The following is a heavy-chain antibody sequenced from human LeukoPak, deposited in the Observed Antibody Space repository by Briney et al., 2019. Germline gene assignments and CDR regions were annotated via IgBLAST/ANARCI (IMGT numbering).Heavy chain of an antibody. V-gene: IGHV4-39*01. J-gene: IGHJ4*02. CDR1: GGSISSSSYY. CDR2: IYYSGST. Sequence: PSETLSLTCTVSGGSISSSSYYWGWIRQPPGKGLEWIGSIYYSGSTYYNPSLKSRVTISVDTSKNQFSLKLSSVTAADTAVYYCARQRGLWFGEFPSFFDYWGQGTLVTVPS. D-gene: IGHD3-10*01. CDR3: ARQRGLWFGEFPSFFDY.